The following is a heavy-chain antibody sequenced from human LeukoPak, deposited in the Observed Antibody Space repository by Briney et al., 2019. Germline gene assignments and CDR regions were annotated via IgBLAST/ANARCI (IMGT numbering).Heavy chain of an antibody. D-gene: IGHD1-7*01. Sequence: PGRSLRLSCAASGFTFSSYAMHWVRQAPGKGLEWVAVISYDGSNKYYADSVKGRFTISRDNSKNTLYLQMNSLRAEDTAVYYCARGGTGTDHYYYGMDVWGQGTTVTVSS. CDR1: GFTFSSYA. CDR2: ISYDGSNK. J-gene: IGHJ6*02. V-gene: IGHV3-30-3*01. CDR3: ARGGTGTDHYYYGMDV.